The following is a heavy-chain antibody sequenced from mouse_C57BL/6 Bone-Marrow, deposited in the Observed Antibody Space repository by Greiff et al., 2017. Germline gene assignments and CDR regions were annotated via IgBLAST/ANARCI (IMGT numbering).Heavy chain of an antibody. D-gene: IGHD1-1*01. Sequence: VQLQQSGAELVRPGASVKLSCTASGFNIKDDYMHWVKQRPEQGLEWIGWIDPENGATEYASKFQGKATITADTSSNTAYLQLSSLTSEDTAVYYCTYYGSSLMDYWGQGTSVTVSS. V-gene: IGHV14-4*01. CDR3: TYYGSSLMDY. J-gene: IGHJ4*01. CDR2: IDPENGAT. CDR1: GFNIKDDY.